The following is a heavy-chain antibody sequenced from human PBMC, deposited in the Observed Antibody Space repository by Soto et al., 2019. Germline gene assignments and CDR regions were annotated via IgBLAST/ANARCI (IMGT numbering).Heavy chain of an antibody. Sequence: GGSLRLSCAASGFTFSDYYMSWIRQAPGKGPEWLSYSSDSGTFTRYADSVKGRFSISRDNAKNSLYLQINSLRGEDTAIYYCARSGDNYNLLDYWGQGTPVTVSS. CDR3: ARSGDNYNLLDY. J-gene: IGHJ4*02. CDR1: GFTFSDYY. V-gene: IGHV3-11*06. CDR2: SSDSGTFT. D-gene: IGHD1-1*01.